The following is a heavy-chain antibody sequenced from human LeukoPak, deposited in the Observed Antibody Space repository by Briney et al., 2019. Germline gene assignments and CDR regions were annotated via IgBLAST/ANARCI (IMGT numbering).Heavy chain of an antibody. J-gene: IGHJ4*02. D-gene: IGHD2-8*02. Sequence: PGGSLRLSCAASGFTFSSYSTNWVRQAPGKGLEWVSYISSSSTRYYADSVKGRFTISRDDAENSLYLQMNSLRAEDTAVYYCARVVPGTGFFYWGQGTLVTVSS. CDR1: GFTFSSYS. V-gene: IGHV3-48*01. CDR3: ARVVPGTGFFY. CDR2: ISSSSTR.